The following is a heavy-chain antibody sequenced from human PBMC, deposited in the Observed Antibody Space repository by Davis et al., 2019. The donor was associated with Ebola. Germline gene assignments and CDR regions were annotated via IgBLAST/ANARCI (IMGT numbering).Heavy chain of an antibody. CDR1: GFTFSSHW. CDR2: IKQDGSEK. V-gene: IGHV3-7*03. J-gene: IGHJ4*02. CDR3: ARGPSTGNSFTY. Sequence: GESLKISCAASGFTFSSHWMSWVRQAPAKGLEWVANIKQDGSEKYYVDSVKGRFTISRDNAENSLSLQMNGLRAEDTAVYYCARGPSTGNSFTYWGQGTLVTVSS. D-gene: IGHD6-13*01.